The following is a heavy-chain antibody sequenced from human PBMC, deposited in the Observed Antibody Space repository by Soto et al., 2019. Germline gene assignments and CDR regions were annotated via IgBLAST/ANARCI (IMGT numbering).Heavy chain of an antibody. V-gene: IGHV3-23*01. CDR2: ISGSGGST. J-gene: IGHJ2*01. CDR1: GFTFSSCA. CDR3: AKDRCSGGSCYSDWYFDL. Sequence: EVQLLESGGGLVQPGGSLRLSCAASGFTFSSCAMSWVRQAPGKGLEWVSAISGSGGSTYYADSVKGRFTISRDNSKNTLYLQMNSLRAEDTAVYYCAKDRCSGGSCYSDWYFDLWGRGTLVTVSS. D-gene: IGHD2-15*01.